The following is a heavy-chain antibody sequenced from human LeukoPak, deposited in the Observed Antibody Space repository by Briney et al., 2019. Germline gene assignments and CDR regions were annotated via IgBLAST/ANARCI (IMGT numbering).Heavy chain of an antibody. D-gene: IGHD3-22*01. Sequence: GGSLRLSCVASGFTFSSYWMTWVRQAPGKGLEWVANIRADGSKTYYADSVKGRFTISRDNAENSLYLQLDSLRADDTALYYCARDGNYFDGYYYDVFDMWGQGTMVTVSP. CDR2: IRADGSKT. J-gene: IGHJ3*02. V-gene: IGHV3-7*01. CDR3: ARDGNYFDGYYYDVFDM. CDR1: GFTFSSYW.